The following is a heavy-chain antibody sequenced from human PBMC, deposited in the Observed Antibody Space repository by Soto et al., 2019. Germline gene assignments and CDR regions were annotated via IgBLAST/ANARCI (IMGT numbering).Heavy chain of an antibody. V-gene: IGHV4-59*11. CDR1: GVSISTHF. D-gene: IGHD2-15*01. CDR3: ARLQYTVVAALDI. Sequence: SETLSLTCAVSGVSISTHFCSWIRHAPGKGPELVGYIYHTLNTNYNPALKSRVTISMDTSENQLSLQLSSVTTADTAVYYCARLQYTVVAALDIWGQGTMVTV. CDR2: IYHTLNT. J-gene: IGHJ3*02.